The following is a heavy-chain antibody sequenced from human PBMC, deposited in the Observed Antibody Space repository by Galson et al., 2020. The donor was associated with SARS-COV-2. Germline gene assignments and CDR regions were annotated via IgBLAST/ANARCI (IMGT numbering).Heavy chain of an antibody. CDR3: AREGGYDNGMDV. CDR2: ISGYSGST. Sequence: ASVKVSCKASGYTFTSYSISWVRQAPGQGLEWIGWISGYSGSTNYAQRFQGRVTMTRDTSTNIAYMELRSLRSDDTAVYYCAREGGYDNGMDVWGQGTTVTVSS. J-gene: IGHJ6*02. D-gene: IGHD1-26*01. V-gene: IGHV1-18*04. CDR1: GYTFTSYS.